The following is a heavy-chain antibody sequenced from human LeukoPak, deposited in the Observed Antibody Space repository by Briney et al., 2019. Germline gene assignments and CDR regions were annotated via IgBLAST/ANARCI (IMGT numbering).Heavy chain of an antibody. CDR2: ISAYNGNT. V-gene: IGHV1-18*01. CDR3: ARFGGKRGYYYYMDV. Sequence: ASVKVSCKASGYTFTSYGIGWVRQAPGQGLEWMGWISAYNGNTNYAQKLQGRVTMTTDTSTSTAYMELRSLRSDDTAVYYCARFGGKRGYYYYMDVWGKGTTVTVSS. D-gene: IGHD3-10*01. CDR1: GYTFTSYG. J-gene: IGHJ6*03.